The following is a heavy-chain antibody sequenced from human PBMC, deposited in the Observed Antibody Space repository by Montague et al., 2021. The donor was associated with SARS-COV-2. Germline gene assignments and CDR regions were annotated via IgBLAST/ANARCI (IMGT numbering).Heavy chain of an antibody. J-gene: IGHJ3*02. V-gene: IGHV3-33*01. Sequence: SLRLSCAASGFTFSSYGMHWVRQAPGKGLEWVAVIWYDGSNKYYADSVKGRFTISRDNSKNTLYLQMNSPRAEDTAVYYCARDTMRGSYYADAFDIWGQGTMVTVSS. CDR3: ARDTMRGSYYADAFDI. CDR2: IWYDGSNK. D-gene: IGHD1-26*01. CDR1: GFTFSSYG.